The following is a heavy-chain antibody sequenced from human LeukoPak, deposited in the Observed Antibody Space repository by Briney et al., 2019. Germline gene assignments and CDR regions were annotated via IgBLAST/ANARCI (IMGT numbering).Heavy chain of an antibody. J-gene: IGHJ4*02. CDR1: GYSFTSYW. D-gene: IGHD3-3*02. V-gene: IGHV5-51*01. Sequence: GESLKISCKGSGYSFTSYWIAWLRQMPGEGLEWMGIIYPRDSDTRYSPSFQGQVTISADKSISTIYLQWSSLEASDTAMYYCARTASIIGGSATRNFDYWGQGTLVTVSS. CDR2: IYPRDSDT. CDR3: ARTASIIGGSATRNFDY.